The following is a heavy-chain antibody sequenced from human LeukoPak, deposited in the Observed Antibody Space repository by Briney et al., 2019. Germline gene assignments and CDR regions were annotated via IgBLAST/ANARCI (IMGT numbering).Heavy chain of an antibody. V-gene: IGHV4-39*07. CDR1: GGSISSSSYY. CDR3: ARTGTNGSGDY. J-gene: IGHJ4*02. D-gene: IGHD1-1*01. Sequence: SESLSLTCTVSGGSISSSSYYWGWIRQPPGKGLEWIGSIYYSGSTYYNPSLKSRVTISVDTSKNQFSLKLSSVTAADTAVYYCARTGTNGSGDYWGQGTLVTVSS. CDR2: IYYSGST.